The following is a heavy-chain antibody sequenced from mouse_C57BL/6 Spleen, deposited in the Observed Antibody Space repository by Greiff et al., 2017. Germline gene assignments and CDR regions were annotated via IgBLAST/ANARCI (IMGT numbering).Heavy chain of an antibody. CDR3: ARSRGYCDD. Sequence: VQLQQPGADLVMPGPSVKLSCTASGYTFTSYWMHWVNQTPGQGLEWIGAIDPSDSYTNYNQKIKGKYTFTRDNSTNTAYMQLSSLTSEDSAVYFGARSRGYCDDWGQGATLTVSS. J-gene: IGHJ2*01. CDR1: GYTFTSYW. CDR2: IDPSDSYT. V-gene: IGHV1-69*01.